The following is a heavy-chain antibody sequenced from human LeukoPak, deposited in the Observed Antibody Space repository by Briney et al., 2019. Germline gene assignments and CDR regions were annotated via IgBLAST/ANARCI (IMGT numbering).Heavy chain of an antibody. CDR1: GGSFSGYY. CDR2: INHSGST. Sequence: SETLSLTCAVYGGSFSGYYWSWIRQPPGKGPEWIGEINHSGSTNYNPSLKSRVTISVDTSKNQFSLKLSSVTAADTAVYYCARRNYATTYYYYGMDVWGQGTTVTVSS. D-gene: IGHD1-7*01. CDR3: ARRNYATTYYYYGMDV. V-gene: IGHV4-34*01. J-gene: IGHJ6*02.